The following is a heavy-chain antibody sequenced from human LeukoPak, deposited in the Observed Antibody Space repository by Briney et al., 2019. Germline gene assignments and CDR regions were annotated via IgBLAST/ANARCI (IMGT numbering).Heavy chain of an antibody. CDR2: IYHSGST. V-gene: IGHV4-30-2*01. CDR3: ARAKDGPYYFDY. J-gene: IGHJ4*02. D-gene: IGHD2-15*01. Sequence: SETLSLTCAVSGGSISSGGYSWSWIRQPPGKGLEWIGYIYHSGSTYYNPSPKSRVTISVGRSKNQFSLKLSSVTAADTAVYYCARAKDGPYYFDYWGQGTLVTVSS. CDR1: GGSISSGGYS.